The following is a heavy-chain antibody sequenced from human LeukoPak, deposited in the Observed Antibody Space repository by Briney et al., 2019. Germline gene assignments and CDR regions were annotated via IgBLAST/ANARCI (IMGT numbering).Heavy chain of an antibody. D-gene: IGHD4-11*01. CDR2: INQDKTAL. CDR1: RFTFNSHW. CDR3: ARLKDYRTVYDY. Sequence: GGSLRLSCEASRFTFNSHWMSWVRRAPGEGLEWVASINQDKTALRYVDSVRGRFTISRDNARSLLYLEMSSLRAEDTAVYFCARLKDYRTVYDYWGPGTLVTVSS. V-gene: IGHV3-7*02. J-gene: IGHJ4*02.